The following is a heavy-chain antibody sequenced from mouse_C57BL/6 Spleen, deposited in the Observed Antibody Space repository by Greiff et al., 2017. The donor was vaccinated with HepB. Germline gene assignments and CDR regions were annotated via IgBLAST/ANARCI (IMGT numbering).Heavy chain of an antibody. V-gene: IGHV1-69*01. CDR2: IDPSDSYT. Sequence: QVQLQQPGAELVMPGASVKLSCKASGYTFTSYWMHRVKQRPGQGLEWIGEIDPSDSYTNYNQKFKGKSTLTVDKSSSTAYMQLSSLTSEDSAVYYCAREGITTVVGDAMDYWGQGTSVTVSS. CDR3: AREGITTVVGDAMDY. J-gene: IGHJ4*01. CDR1: GYTFTSYW. D-gene: IGHD1-1*01.